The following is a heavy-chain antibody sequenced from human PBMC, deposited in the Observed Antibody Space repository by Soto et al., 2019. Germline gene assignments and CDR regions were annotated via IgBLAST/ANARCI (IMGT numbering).Heavy chain of an antibody. CDR3: ARLPGYCSGDSCRIDY. V-gene: IGHV4-4*02. CDR1: GGSISTSNW. D-gene: IGHD2-15*01. Sequence: SETLSLTCAVSGGSISTSNWWSWVRQPPGKGLEWIGEVYRTGSTNYNPSLKSRVIVSVDKSKNKFTMKLTTVTAADTAVYYCARLPGYCSGDSCRIDYWGQGTLVTVS. CDR2: VYRTGST. J-gene: IGHJ4*02.